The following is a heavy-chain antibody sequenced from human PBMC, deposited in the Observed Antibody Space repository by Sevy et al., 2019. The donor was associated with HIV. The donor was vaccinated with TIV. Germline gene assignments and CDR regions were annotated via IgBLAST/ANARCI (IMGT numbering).Heavy chain of an antibody. CDR1: GGSIRRYY. Sequence: SETLSLTCTVSGGSIRRYYWSWLRQPPGKGLERIGYIYNSGNTNYNPSLKSRVTISVDTSKNQFSLRLSSVTAADTAVYYCARVFDSEGAFDLWGQRTMVTVSS. CDR3: ARVFDSEGAFDL. D-gene: IGHD2-21*01. V-gene: IGHV4-59*13. J-gene: IGHJ3*01. CDR2: IYNSGNT.